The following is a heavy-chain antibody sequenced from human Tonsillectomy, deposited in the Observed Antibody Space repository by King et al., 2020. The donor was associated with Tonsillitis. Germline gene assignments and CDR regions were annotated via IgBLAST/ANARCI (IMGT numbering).Heavy chain of an antibody. CDR3: GGVTIFGVVHL. CDR2: IYINGST. D-gene: IGHD3-3*01. J-gene: IGHJ4*02. CDR1: DGSISSGSYY. Sequence: VQLQESGPGLVKPSQTLSLTCTVSDGSISSGSYYWSWIRQPAGKGLEWIGRIYINGSTNYNPSLKSRVTMSVDTSKNQFSLKLSSVTAADTAVYYCGGVTIFGVVHLGGQGTLVTVSS. V-gene: IGHV4-61*02.